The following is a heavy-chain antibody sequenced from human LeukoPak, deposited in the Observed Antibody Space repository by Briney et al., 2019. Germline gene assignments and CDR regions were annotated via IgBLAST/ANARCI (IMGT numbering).Heavy chain of an antibody. J-gene: IGHJ4*02. D-gene: IGHD4-23*01. CDR1: ADSISGYH. CDR2: IYYSGST. V-gene: IGHV4-59*07. Sequence: PADTLSLTRAVSADSISGYHCRWRRQPPGKGLERIGYIYYSGSTTYNPSLMSRGTISIDTSKNQFSLKLSSVTAADTAVYYCALTDYGGGRDYWGQGTLVTVSS. CDR3: ALTDYGGGRDY.